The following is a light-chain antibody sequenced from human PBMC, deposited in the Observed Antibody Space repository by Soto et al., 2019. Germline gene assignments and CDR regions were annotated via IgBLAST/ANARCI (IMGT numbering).Light chain of an antibody. CDR2: AAS. V-gene: IGKV1-9*01. J-gene: IGKJ2*01. CDR1: QGISSY. CDR3: QQLNSYPFGYT. Sequence: DIQLIQSPSFLSASVGDRVTITCRASQGISSYLAWYQQKPGKAPKLLIYAASTLQSGVPSRFSGSGSGTEFTLTISSLQPEDFATYFCQQLNSYPFGYTFGQGTKLEIK.